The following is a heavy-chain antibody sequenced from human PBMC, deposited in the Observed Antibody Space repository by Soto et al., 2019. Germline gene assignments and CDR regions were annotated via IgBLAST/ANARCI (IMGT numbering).Heavy chain of an antibody. Sequence: ASVKVSCKASGYTFTNYGFTWVRQAPGQGLEWLGWISTYNGNTKYAQKVQGRLTMTTDTSTSTANMELTSLRSDDTALYYCARTTVTAAYSYMDVWGKGSRVTVSS. CDR2: ISTYNGNT. D-gene: IGHD4-17*01. J-gene: IGHJ6*03. CDR1: GYTFTNYG. V-gene: IGHV1-18*01. CDR3: ARTTVTAAYSYMDV.